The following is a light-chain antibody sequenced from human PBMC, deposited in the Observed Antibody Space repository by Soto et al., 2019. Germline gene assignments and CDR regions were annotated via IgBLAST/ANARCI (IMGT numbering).Light chain of an antibody. CDR3: QQYDSYPLT. J-gene: IGKJ4*01. V-gene: IGKV1-5*03. CDR1: QSISIW. CDR2: KAS. Sequence: DIQMTQSPSPLSASVGDRVTITCRASQSISIWLAWYQQKPGRAPKFLIYKASDLENGVPSRFSGSGSGTEFALTISSLQPDDFATYYCQQYDSYPLTLGGGTKVDIK.